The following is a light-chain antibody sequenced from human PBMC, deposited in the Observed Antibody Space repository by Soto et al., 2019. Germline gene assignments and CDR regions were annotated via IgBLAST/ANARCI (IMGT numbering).Light chain of an antibody. CDR3: QQYNSYPWT. CDR2: DAS. V-gene: IGKV1-5*01. Sequence: DIQMTQSPSTLSASVGYRVTITCRASQSISSWLAWYQQKPGKAPKLLIYDASSLESGVPSRFSGSGSGTEFTLTISSLPPDDFATYYCQQYNSYPWTFGQGTKVEIK. CDR1: QSISSW. J-gene: IGKJ1*01.